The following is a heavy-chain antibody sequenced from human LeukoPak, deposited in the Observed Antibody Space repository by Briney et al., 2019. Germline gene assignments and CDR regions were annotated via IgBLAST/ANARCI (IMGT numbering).Heavy chain of an antibody. J-gene: IGHJ6*02. CDR2: ISSSSSTI. Sequence: PGGSLRLSCAASGFTFSSYSMNWVRQAPGKGLEWVSYISSSSSTIYYADSVKGRFTISRDNAKNSLYLQMNSLRAEDTAVYYCARDHRAIAVAGPGIYYYYGMDVWGQGTTVTVSS. V-gene: IGHV3-48*01. CDR1: GFTFSSYS. CDR3: ARDHRAIAVAGPGIYYYYGMDV. D-gene: IGHD6-19*01.